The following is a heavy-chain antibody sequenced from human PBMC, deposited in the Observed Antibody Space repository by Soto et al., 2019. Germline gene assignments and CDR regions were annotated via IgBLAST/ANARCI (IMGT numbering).Heavy chain of an antibody. V-gene: IGHV3-30*04. Sequence: GGSLRLSCAASGFTFSSYAMHWVRQAPGKGLEWVAVISYDGSNKYYADSVKGRFTISRDNSKNTLYLQMNSLRAEDTAVYYCARGLSKGWEDDALDIWGQGTMVTVSS. CDR3: ARGLSKGWEDDALDI. CDR1: GFTFSSYA. D-gene: IGHD1-26*01. J-gene: IGHJ3*02. CDR2: ISYDGSNK.